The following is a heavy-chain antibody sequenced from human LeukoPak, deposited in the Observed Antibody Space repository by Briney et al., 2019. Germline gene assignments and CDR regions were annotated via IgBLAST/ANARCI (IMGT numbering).Heavy chain of an antibody. D-gene: IGHD6-6*01. V-gene: IGHV4-59*01. CDR3: ARDWPYSSSGFDY. Sequence: SETLSLTCTVSGVSISTYSWSWIRQPPGKGLEWIGYISYSGSTSYNPSLKSRVTISVDTSKNQFSLKLSSVTAADTAVYYCARDWPYSSSGFDYXGQGTLVXVSS. CDR1: GVSISTYS. J-gene: IGHJ4*02. CDR2: ISYSGST.